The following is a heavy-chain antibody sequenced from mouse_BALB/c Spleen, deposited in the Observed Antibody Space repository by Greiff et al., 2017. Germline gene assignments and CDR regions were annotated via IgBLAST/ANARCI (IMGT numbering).Heavy chain of an antibody. D-gene: IGHD1-1*01. Sequence: VQLQQSGSELVKPGASVKISCKASGYTFTDYNMHWVKQSHGKSLEWIGYIYPYNGGTGYNQKFKSKATLTVDNSSSTAYMELRSLTSEDSAVYYCARYYYGSSYLAWFAYWGQGTLVTVSA. J-gene: IGHJ3*01. V-gene: IGHV1S29*02. CDR1: GYTFTDYN. CDR3: ARYYYGSSYLAWFAY. CDR2: IYPYNGGT.